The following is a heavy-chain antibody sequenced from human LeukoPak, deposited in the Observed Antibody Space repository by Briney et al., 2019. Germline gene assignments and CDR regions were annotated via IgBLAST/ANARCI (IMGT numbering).Heavy chain of an antibody. D-gene: IGHD2-2*01. V-gene: IGHV1-2*02. CDR1: GYTFTGYY. CDR3: ARGVVPAAINDY. J-gene: IGHJ4*02. CDR2: INPNSGGT. Sequence: ASVKVSCKASGYTFTGYYMHWVRQAPGQGLEWMGWINPNSGGTNYAQKFQGRVTMTRDTSISTAYMELSRLRSEDTAVYYCARGVVPAAINDYWGQGTLVTVSS.